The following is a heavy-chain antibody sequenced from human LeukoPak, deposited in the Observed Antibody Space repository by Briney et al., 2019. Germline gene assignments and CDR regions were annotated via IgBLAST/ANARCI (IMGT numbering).Heavy chain of an antibody. CDR3: ARGLQITENAYDI. V-gene: IGHV1-69*06. CDR1: GGTFSSYA. Sequence: SVKVSCKASGGTFSSYAISWVRQAPGQGFEWMGGIIPIFGTANYAQKFQGRVTITADKSTSTAYMELSSLRSEDTAVYYCARGLQITENAYDIWGQGTMVTVSS. J-gene: IGHJ3*02. D-gene: IGHD1-14*01. CDR2: IIPIFGTA.